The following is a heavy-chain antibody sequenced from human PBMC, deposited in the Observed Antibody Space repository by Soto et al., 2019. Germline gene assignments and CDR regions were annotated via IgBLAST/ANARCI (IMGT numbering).Heavy chain of an antibody. V-gene: IGHV3-74*01. D-gene: IGHD3-22*01. J-gene: IGHJ4*02. CDR3: ARDPTDFYDSSGYYDY. Sequence: GGSLRLSCAASGFTFSSYWMHWVLQAPWKGLVWVSRINSDGSSTSYADSVKGRFTISRDNAKNTLYLQMNSLRAEDTAVYYCARDPTDFYDSSGYYDYWGQGILVTVPQ. CDR2: INSDGSST. CDR1: GFTFSSYW.